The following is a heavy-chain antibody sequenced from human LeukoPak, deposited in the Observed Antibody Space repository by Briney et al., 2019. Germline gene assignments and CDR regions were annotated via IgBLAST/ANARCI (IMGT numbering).Heavy chain of an antibody. Sequence: GGSLRLSCAASGFTFSDYYMSWIRQAPGKGLEWLSYINSKSDDIYHADSVKGRFTVSRDNAKNSLYLQMNNLRVEDTAVYYCARAEETTWGINPWGQGILVTVSS. D-gene: IGHD3-16*01. CDR1: GFTFSDYY. CDR3: ARAEETTWGINP. J-gene: IGHJ5*02. V-gene: IGHV3-11*06. CDR2: INSKSDDI.